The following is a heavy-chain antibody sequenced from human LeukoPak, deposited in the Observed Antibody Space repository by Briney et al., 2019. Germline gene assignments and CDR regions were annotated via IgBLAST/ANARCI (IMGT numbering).Heavy chain of an antibody. CDR2: IYNTGTT. CDR1: GGSIRDYY. V-gene: IGHV4-59*01. D-gene: IGHD6-19*01. J-gene: IGHJ4*02. Sequence: ETLSLTCTVSGGSIRDYYWSWIRQPPGKGLEWIGYIYNTGTTNYNPSLKSRVTISVDTSKSQFSLTLSSVTAADTAVYYCARNGEAVAGTSFFDYWGQGTLATVSS. CDR3: ARNGEAVAGTSFFDY.